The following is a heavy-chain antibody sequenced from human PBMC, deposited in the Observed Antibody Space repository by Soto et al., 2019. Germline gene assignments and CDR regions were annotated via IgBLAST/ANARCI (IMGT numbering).Heavy chain of an antibody. J-gene: IGHJ4*02. CDR3: ARESGDLTSNFDY. V-gene: IGHV3-21*01. Sequence: RRLSCAASGFTFTRYSMNWVRQAPGKGLEWVSSISSTTNYIYYGDSMKGRFTISRDNAKNSLYLEMNSLRAEDTAVYYCARESGDLTSNFDYWGQGTLVTVSS. CDR2: ISSTTNYI. CDR1: GFTFTRYS. D-gene: IGHD3-10*01.